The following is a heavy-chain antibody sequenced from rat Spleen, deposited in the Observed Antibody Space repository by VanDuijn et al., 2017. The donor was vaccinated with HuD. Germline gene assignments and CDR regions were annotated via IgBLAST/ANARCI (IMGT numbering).Heavy chain of an antibody. Sequence: QVRLKESGPGLVQPSQTLSLTCTVSGFSLISYAVNWVRQPPGKGLEWMGGIWGDGSTNYNSALNSRLSISRDTSKSQVFLKMNSLQTEDTATYFCARADVAGLSTDGIWGQGIMVTVSS. J-gene: IGHJ2*01. CDR1: GFSLISYA. V-gene: IGHV2-15*01. D-gene: IGHD1-2*01. CDR2: IWGDGST. CDR3: ARADVAGLSTDGI.